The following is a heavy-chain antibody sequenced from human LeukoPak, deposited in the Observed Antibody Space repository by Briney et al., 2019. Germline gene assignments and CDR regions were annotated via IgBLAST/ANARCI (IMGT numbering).Heavy chain of an antibody. Sequence: GGSLRLSCAASGFTFSSHWMRWVRQAPGKGLEWVADMSPDGSDKTYVDSVKGRLTISRDNAKQSLYLQMDSLTAEDTAVYYCVTSWCRQQRDYWGQGTLVTVSS. D-gene: IGHD2-8*01. CDR1: GFTFSSHW. J-gene: IGHJ4*02. V-gene: IGHV3-7*02. CDR3: VTSWCRQQRDY. CDR2: MSPDGSDK.